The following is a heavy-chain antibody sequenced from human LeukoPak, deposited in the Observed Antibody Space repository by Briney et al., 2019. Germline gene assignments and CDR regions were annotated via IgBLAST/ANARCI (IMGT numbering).Heavy chain of an antibody. D-gene: IGHD6-19*01. Sequence: GGSLRLSCAASGFTFSSYSMNWVRQAPGKGLEWVSSISSSSSYIYYADSVKGRFTISRDNAKNSLYLQMNSLRAEDTGVYYCARDLGTGQWLVGNMDDWGKGTTVTISS. V-gene: IGHV3-21*01. CDR3: ARDLGTGQWLVGNMDD. CDR2: ISSSSSYI. J-gene: IGHJ6*03. CDR1: GFTFSSYS.